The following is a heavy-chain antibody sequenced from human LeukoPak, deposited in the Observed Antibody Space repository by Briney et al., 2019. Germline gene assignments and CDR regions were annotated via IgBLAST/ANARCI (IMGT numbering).Heavy chain of an antibody. J-gene: IGHJ4*02. CDR1: GYTFTSYY. Sequence: ASVTVSCKASGYTFTSYYMHWVRQAPGQGLEWMGIINPSGGSTSYAQKFQGRVTMTRDTSTSTVYMELSSLRSEDTAVYYCARDQGNHRALDYWGQGTLVTVSS. CDR3: ARDQGNHRALDY. V-gene: IGHV1-46*01. D-gene: IGHD3-10*01. CDR2: INPSGGST.